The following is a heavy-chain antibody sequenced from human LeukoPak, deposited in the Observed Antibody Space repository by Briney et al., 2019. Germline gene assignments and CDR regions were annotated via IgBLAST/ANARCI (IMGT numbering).Heavy chain of an antibody. V-gene: IGHV4-38-2*02. CDR1: GYSISSGYY. CDR3: ARESWIQNNWFDP. J-gene: IGHJ5*02. CDR2: IYHSGSS. D-gene: IGHD5-18*01. Sequence: SETLSLTCIVSGYSISSGYYWGWIRQPPGKGLEWIGSIYHSGSSLYNPSLKSRVTISVDTSKNQFSLKLISMTAADTAVYYCARESWIQNNWFDPWGQGTLVTVSS.